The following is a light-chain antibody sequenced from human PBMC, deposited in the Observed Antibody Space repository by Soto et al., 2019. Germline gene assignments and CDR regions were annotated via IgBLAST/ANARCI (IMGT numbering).Light chain of an antibody. J-gene: IGKJ1*01. Sequence: IQMTHSPSSLTASIGDRVTTTCRASQTIRNDLGWYQQKPGKDPKLLIYAASSLQSGVPSRFSGSGSGTDFTLTISSLQPEDFATYYCLQDYNYPPTFGQGTKV. CDR3: LQDYNYPPT. CDR2: AAS. V-gene: IGKV1-6*01. CDR1: QTIRND.